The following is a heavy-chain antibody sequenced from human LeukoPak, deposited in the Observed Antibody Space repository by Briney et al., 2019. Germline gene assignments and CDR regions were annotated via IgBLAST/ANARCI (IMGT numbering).Heavy chain of an antibody. CDR2: INHSGST. D-gene: IGHD2-2*01. V-gene: IGHV4-34*01. J-gene: IGHJ6*03. CDR3: ARGKQYQLPTRRHYYYMDV. CDR1: GGSFSGYY. Sequence: KPSETLSLTCAVYGGSFSGYYWSWIRQPPGKGLEWIGEINHSGSTNYNPSLKSRVTISVDTSKNQFSLKLSSVTAADTAVYYCARGKQYQLPTRRHYYYMDVWGKGTTVTVSS.